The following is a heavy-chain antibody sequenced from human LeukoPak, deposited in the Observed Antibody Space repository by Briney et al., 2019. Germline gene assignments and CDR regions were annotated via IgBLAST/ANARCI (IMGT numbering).Heavy chain of an antibody. D-gene: IGHD2-2*01. CDR2: INHSGST. V-gene: IGHV4-34*01. J-gene: IGHJ3*02. Sequence: SETLSLTCAVYGGSFSGYYWSWIRQPPGKGLEWIGEINHSGSTNYNPSLKSRVTISVDTSKNQFSLKLSSVTAADTAVYYCARASYCSSTSCYQRGAFDIWGQGTMVTVSS. CDR1: GGSFSGYY. CDR3: ARASYCSSTSCYQRGAFDI.